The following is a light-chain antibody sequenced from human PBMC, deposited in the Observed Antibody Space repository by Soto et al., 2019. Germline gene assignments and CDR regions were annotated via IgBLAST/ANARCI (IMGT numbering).Light chain of an antibody. J-gene: IGKJ4*01. CDR1: QSVSRN. V-gene: IGKV3-15*01. CDR2: GAS. Sequence: EIVLTQSPATLCLSPGERATLSCRASQSVSRNLAWYQQKPGQAPRLLIYGASSRATGIPARFSGSGSGTEFTLTISSLQSEDFAVYYCQQYNNWPLTFGGGTKVDIK. CDR3: QQYNNWPLT.